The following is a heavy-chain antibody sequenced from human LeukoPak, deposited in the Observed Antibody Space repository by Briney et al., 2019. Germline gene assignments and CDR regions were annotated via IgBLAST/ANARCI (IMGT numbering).Heavy chain of an antibody. Sequence: PGGSLRLSCAASGFTFSSYAMSWVRQAPGKGLEWVSDISGSGGSTYYADSVKGRFTISRDNSENTLYLQMNSLRAEDTAVYYCARGLYYDSSGYQYYFDYWGQGTLVTVSS. CDR1: GFTFSSYA. CDR2: ISGSGGST. J-gene: IGHJ4*02. D-gene: IGHD3-22*01. V-gene: IGHV3-23*01. CDR3: ARGLYYDSSGYQYYFDY.